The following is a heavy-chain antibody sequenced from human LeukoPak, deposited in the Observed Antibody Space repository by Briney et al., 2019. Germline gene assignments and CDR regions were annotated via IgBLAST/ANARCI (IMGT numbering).Heavy chain of an antibody. V-gene: IGHV3-21*01. CDR2: VRSSSSDI. J-gene: IGHJ4*02. CDR1: GFIFSNYD. Sequence: GGSLRLSCAASGFIFSNYDMNWVRQAPGKGLEWVSFVRSSSSDIFYADSVKGRFTISRDNAQNSLYLQMNNLRVEDTAVYSWGRDPRGGGHLTFDHWGQGTLVTV. CDR3: GRDPRGGGHLTFDH. D-gene: IGHD3-10*01.